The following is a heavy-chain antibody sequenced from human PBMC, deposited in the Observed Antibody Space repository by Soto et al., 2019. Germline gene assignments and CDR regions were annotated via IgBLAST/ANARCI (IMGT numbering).Heavy chain of an antibody. J-gene: IGHJ6*02. CDR2: IYHSGST. CDR1: GGSISSGGYS. V-gene: IGHV4-30-2*01. CDR3: GIAHYGDYGYGMDV. D-gene: IGHD4-17*01. Sequence: QLQLQESGSGLVKPSQTLSLTCAVSGGSISSGGYSWSWIRQPPGKGLEWIGYIYHSGSTSYNPSLRGRVTISVDRAKNQFSLDLSSVTAADTAVYYCGIAHYGDYGYGMDVWGQGTTVTVSS.